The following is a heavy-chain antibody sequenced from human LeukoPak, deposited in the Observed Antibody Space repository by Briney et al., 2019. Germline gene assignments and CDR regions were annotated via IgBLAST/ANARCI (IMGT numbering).Heavy chain of an antibody. D-gene: IGHD3-16*01. CDR3: AKGTTFDAFDM. CDR2: ISWNTGNI. V-gene: IGHV3-9*01. J-gene: IGHJ3*02. CDR1: GFTFDNYA. Sequence: PGRSLRLSCAAAGFTFDNYAMHWVRQAPGKGLEWVSRISWNTGNIDYADSVKGRFTISRDNAKNSLYLQMNSLRAEDTALYYCAKGTTFDAFDMWGRGTMVTVSS.